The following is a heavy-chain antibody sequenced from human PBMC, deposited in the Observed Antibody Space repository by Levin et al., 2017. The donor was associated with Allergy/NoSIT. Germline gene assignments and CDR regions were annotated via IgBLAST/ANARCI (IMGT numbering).Heavy chain of an antibody. CDR1: GGTFSSYA. J-gene: IGHJ1*01. V-gene: IGHV1-69*06. CDR2: IIPIFGTA. Sequence: ASVKVSCKASGGTFSSYAISWVRQAPGQGLEWMGGIIPIFGTANYAQKFQGRVTITADKSTSTAYMELSSLRSEDTAVYYCAIPLGYCSSTSCPRYFQHWGQGTLVTVSS. CDR3: AIPLGYCSSTSCPRYFQH. D-gene: IGHD2-2*01.